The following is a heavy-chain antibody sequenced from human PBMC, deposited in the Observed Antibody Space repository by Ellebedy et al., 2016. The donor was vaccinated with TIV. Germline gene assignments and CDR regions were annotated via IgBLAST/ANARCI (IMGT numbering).Heavy chain of an antibody. CDR2: IYTDDTT. Sequence: GGSLRLSCAASEFTVSYNYMNWVRQAPGKGPEWVSGIYTDDTTYYADSVRGRFPIFRDNSKNTLYLQLKSLRTEDTAVYYCARASFFDVDLSGWYFDLWGRGTLVTVSS. CDR1: EFTVSYNY. D-gene: IGHD3-16*02. J-gene: IGHJ2*01. CDR3: ARASFFDVDLSGWYFDL. V-gene: IGHV3-66*01.